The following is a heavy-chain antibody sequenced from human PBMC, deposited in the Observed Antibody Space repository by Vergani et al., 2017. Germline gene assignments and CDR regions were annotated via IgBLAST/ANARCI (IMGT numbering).Heavy chain of an antibody. CDR1: GFTFSSHG. V-gene: IGHV3-33*01. J-gene: IGHJ5*01. Sequence: QVQLVESEGGVVQPGRSLTLSCVASGFTFSSHGMHWVRQAPGKGLEWVAVIWYDGSNKYYGDSVMGSFTISRDNSKNTLYLQMNSLRVADTDVYYCARCGNEESLDSWGQGTLVTVSS. CDR2: IWYDGSNK. D-gene: IGHD5-12*01. CDR3: ARCGNEESLDS.